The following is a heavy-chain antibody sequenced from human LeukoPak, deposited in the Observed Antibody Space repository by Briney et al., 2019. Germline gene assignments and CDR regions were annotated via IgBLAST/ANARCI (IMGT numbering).Heavy chain of an antibody. J-gene: IGHJ6*02. CDR2: ISSSGDSL. CDR1: GFTFSDYY. CDR3: AREVVVLPDYYYYGLDV. D-gene: IGHD2-15*01. V-gene: IGHV3-11*01. Sequence: PGGSLRLSCAASGFTFSDYYMTWIRQAPGKGLEWISFISSSGDSLYYADSVEGRFTISRDNAKDSLYLQMTSLRAEDTAVYYCAREVVVLPDYYYYGLDVWGQGTTVIVSS.